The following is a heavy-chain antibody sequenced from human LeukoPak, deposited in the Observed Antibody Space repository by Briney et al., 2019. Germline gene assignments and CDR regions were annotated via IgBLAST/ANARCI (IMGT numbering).Heavy chain of an antibody. Sequence: GASVKVSCKASGYTFTGYYMHWVRQAPGRGLEWMGRINPNSGGTNYAQKFQGRVTMTRDTSISTAYMELSRLRSDDTAVYYCARVPIYCTNGVCFPNAFDIWGQGTMVTVSS. CDR2: INPNSGGT. CDR3: ARVPIYCTNGVCFPNAFDI. D-gene: IGHD2-8*01. J-gene: IGHJ3*02. V-gene: IGHV1-2*06. CDR1: GYTFTGYY.